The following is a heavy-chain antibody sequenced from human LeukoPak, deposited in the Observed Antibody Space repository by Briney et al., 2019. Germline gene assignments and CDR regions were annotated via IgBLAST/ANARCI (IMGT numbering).Heavy chain of an antibody. CDR3: ARHKYSSGWPPEGAFDI. J-gene: IGHJ3*02. CDR2: IYYSGST. V-gene: IGHV4-39*01. CDR1: GASISSTTYY. Sequence: SSETLSLTCTVSGASISSTTYYWGWIRQPPRKGLEWIASIYYSGSTYYNPSLKSRVTISVDTSKNQFSLKLSSVTAADTAVYYCARHKYSSGWPPEGAFDIWGQGTMVTVSS. D-gene: IGHD6-19*01.